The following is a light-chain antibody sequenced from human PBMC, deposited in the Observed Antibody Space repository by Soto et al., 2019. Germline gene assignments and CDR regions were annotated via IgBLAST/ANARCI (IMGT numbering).Light chain of an antibody. Sequence: DVVMTKSTLSLSVTLGQPASISCRSSQSLVYSDGNTYLNWFQQRPGQSPRRLIYKVSNRDSGVPDRFSGSGSGTDFTLKISRVEAEAVGVYYCMQGTHWPPWTFGQGTKVDTK. J-gene: IGKJ1*01. CDR3: MQGTHWPPWT. CDR2: KVS. CDR1: QSLVYSDGNTY. V-gene: IGKV2-30*01.